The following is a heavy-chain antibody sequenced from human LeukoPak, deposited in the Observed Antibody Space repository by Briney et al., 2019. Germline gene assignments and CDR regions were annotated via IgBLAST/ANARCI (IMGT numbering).Heavy chain of an antibody. V-gene: IGHV4-34*01. Sequence: SETLSLTCAVYGGSFSGYYWSWIRQPPGRGLEWIGEINHSGSTNYNPSLKSRVTISVDTSKNQFSLKLSSVTAADTAVYYCARGAYNLPYYCYYYMDVWGKGTTVTVSS. J-gene: IGHJ6*03. CDR2: INHSGST. D-gene: IGHD1-1*01. CDR3: ARGAYNLPYYCYYYMDV. CDR1: GGSFSGYY.